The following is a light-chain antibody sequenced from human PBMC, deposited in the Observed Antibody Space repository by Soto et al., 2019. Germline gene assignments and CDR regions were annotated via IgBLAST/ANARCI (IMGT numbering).Light chain of an antibody. CDR3: QQYNNWPRT. CDR2: GAS. V-gene: IGKV3-15*01. J-gene: IGKJ1*01. CDR1: QSVSSN. Sequence: EIVMTQSPATLSVSPGERATLSCRASQSVSSNLAWYQQKPGQGPRLLIYGASTRATGIPCRFSGSGSGTEFTLTISSLQSEDFAVYYCQQYNNWPRTFGQGTKVEIK.